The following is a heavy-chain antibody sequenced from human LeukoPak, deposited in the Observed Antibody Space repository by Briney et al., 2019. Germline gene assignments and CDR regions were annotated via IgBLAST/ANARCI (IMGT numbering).Heavy chain of an antibody. V-gene: IGHV1-2*02. CDR2: INPNSGGT. CDR3: ARIIQYSGSYTGSTK. J-gene: IGHJ4*02. CDR1: GYTFTGYY. D-gene: IGHD3-10*02. Sequence: GASVKVSCKASGYTFTGYYMHWVRQAPGQGLEWMGWINPNSGGTNYAQKFQGRVTMTRDTSISTAYMELSRLRSDDTAVYYCARIIQYSGSYTGSTKWGQGTLVTVSS.